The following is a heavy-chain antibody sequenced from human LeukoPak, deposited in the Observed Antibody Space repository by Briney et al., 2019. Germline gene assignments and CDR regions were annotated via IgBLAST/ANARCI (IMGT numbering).Heavy chain of an antibody. Sequence: ASVKVSCKASGYTFSGYYIHWVRQAPGHGLEWMGWINPNSGGTNYAQKFQGRVTLTRDTSINTAYMELSRLRSDDTAVYYCARVLRYYDILSKPFDYWGGGTLVTVSS. V-gene: IGHV1-2*02. D-gene: IGHD3-9*01. CDR1: GYTFSGYY. CDR2: INPNSGGT. CDR3: ARVLRYYDILSKPFDY. J-gene: IGHJ4*02.